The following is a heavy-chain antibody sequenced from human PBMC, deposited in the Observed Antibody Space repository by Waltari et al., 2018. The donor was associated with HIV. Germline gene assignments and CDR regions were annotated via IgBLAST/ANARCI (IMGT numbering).Heavy chain of an antibody. D-gene: IGHD3-22*01. V-gene: IGHV1-69*12. CDR1: GGTFSSYA. CDR2: IIPICGTA. Sequence: QVQLVQSGAEVKKPGSSVKVSCKASGGTFSSYAISWVRQAPGQGLEWMGGIIPICGTANYAQKFQGRVTITADESTSTAYMELSSLRSEDTAVYYCASGRYYYDSSGYYCYYYDMDVWGQGTTVTVPS. CDR3: ASGRYYYDSSGYYCYYYDMDV. J-gene: IGHJ6*02.